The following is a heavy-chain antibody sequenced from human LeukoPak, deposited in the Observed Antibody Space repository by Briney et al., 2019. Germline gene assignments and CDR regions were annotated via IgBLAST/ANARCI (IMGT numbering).Heavy chain of an antibody. D-gene: IGHD3-3*01. V-gene: IGHV4-34*01. J-gene: IGHJ5*02. CDR1: GGSLNGHY. CDR2: GSESGGT. CDR3: AKKGQSGFSFDP. Sequence: PSETLSLTCAVYGGSLNGHYWSWIRQPPGKGLEWIGEGSESGGTKFNPSLKSRVTISADTSKNQFSLKVKSVTAADTAVYYCAKKGQSGFSFDPWGQGTLVTVSS.